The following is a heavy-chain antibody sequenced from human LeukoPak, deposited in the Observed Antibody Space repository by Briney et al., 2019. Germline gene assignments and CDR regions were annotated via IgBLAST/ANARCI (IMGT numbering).Heavy chain of an antibody. D-gene: IGHD3-16*01. J-gene: IGHJ4*02. CDR3: ARGYVNFASYFDY. V-gene: IGHV3-11*04. CDR1: GFTFSDYY. CDR2: ISTGGGAI. Sequence: GGSLRLSCAASGFTFSDYYMNWIRQAPGKGLEWVSYISTGGGAIYYADSVKGRFTISRDNAKNSLYLQMNSLRAEDTAVYFCARGYVNFASYFDYWGQGILVTVSS.